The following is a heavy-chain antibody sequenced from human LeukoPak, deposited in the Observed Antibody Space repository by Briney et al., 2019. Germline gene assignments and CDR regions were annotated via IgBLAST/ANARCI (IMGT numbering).Heavy chain of an antibody. Sequence: SETLSLTCAVYGGSFSGYYWSWIRQPPGKGLEWIGEINHSGSTNYNPSLKSRVTISVDTSKNQFSLKLSSVTAADTAVYYCARDRDSSSWYRAAFDIWGQGTMVTVSS. V-gene: IGHV4-34*01. D-gene: IGHD6-13*01. CDR1: GGSFSGYY. CDR3: ARDRDSSSWYRAAFDI. J-gene: IGHJ3*02. CDR2: INHSGST.